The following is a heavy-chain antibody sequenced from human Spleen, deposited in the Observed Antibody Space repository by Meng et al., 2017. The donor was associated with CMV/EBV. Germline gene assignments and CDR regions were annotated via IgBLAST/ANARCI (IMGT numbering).Heavy chain of an antibody. CDR1: FTFSSYG. Sequence: FTFSSYGMHWVRQAPGKGLEWVAFIRYDGSNKYYADSVKGRFTISRDNSKNTLYLQMNSLRAEDTAVYYCAKDRVVLGISSSSCSDYWGQGTLVTVSS. J-gene: IGHJ4*02. CDR3: AKDRVVLGISSSSCSDY. CDR2: IRYDGSNK. D-gene: IGHD6-13*01. V-gene: IGHV3-30*02.